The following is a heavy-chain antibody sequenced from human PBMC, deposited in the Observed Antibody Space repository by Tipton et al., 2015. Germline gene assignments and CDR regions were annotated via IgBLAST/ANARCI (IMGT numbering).Heavy chain of an antibody. Sequence: QLVQSGGGLVKPGGSLRLSCAASGFTFSGYSMNWVRQAPGKGLEWVSSISSSSSYISYADSVKGRFTISRDNAKNSLYLQMNSLRAEDTAVYYCARVYSSGWHFDYWGQGTLVTVSS. V-gene: IGHV3-21*01. CDR3: ARVYSSGWHFDY. CDR2: ISSSSSYI. CDR1: GFTFSGYS. D-gene: IGHD6-19*01. J-gene: IGHJ4*02.